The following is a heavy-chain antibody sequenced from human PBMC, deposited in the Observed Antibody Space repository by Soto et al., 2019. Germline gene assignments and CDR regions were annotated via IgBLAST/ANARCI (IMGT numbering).Heavy chain of an antibody. D-gene: IGHD3-3*01. J-gene: IGHJ6*02. CDR1: GYSISSGYY. Sequence: KPSETLSLTCAVSGYSISSGYYCGWIRQPPGKGLEWIGSIYHSGSTYYNPSLKSRVTISVDTSKNQFSLKLSSVTAADTAVYYCARGGRFLEWFTYYYYYYGMDVWGQGTTVTVSS. CDR3: ARGGRFLEWFTYYYYYYGMDV. V-gene: IGHV4-38-2*01. CDR2: IYHSGST.